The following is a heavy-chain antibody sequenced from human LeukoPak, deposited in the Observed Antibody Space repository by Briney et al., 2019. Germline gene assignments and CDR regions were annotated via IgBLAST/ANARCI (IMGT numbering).Heavy chain of an antibody. CDR3: AELGITMIGGV. CDR1: GFTFSSYA. CDR2: ISSSSTYI. V-gene: IGHV3-21*01. J-gene: IGHJ6*04. D-gene: IGHD3-10*02. Sequence: GGSLRLSCAASGFTFSSYAMNWVRQAPGKGLEWVSSISSSSTYIYYADSVKGRFTSSRDNAKNSLYLQMNSLRAEDTAVYYCAELGITMIGGVWGKGTTVTISS.